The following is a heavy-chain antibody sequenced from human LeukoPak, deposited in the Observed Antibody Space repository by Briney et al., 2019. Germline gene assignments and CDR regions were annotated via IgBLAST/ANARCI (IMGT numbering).Heavy chain of an antibody. Sequence: SETLSLTCTVSGGSISSSSYYWGWIRQPSGKGLEWIGSIYYSGSTYYNPSLKSRVTISVDTSKNQFSLKLSSVTAADTAVYYCARVSSGWTSDYYYYMDVWGKGTTVTVSS. J-gene: IGHJ6*03. V-gene: IGHV4-39*07. D-gene: IGHD6-19*01. CDR1: GGSISSSSYY. CDR3: ARVSSGWTSDYYYYMDV. CDR2: IYYSGST.